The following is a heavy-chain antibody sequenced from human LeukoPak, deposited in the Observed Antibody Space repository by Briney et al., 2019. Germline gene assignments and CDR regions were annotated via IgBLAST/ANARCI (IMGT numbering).Heavy chain of an antibody. CDR3: ARLELPILSEGPIDY. Sequence: GGSLRLSCAASGFTFSSYEMNWVRQAPGKGLEWVSYISSSGSTIYYADSVKGRFTISRDNAKNSLYLQMNSLRAEDTAVYYCARLELPILSEGPIDYWGQGTLVTVSS. D-gene: IGHD1-26*01. CDR1: GFTFSSYE. CDR2: ISSSGSTI. J-gene: IGHJ4*02. V-gene: IGHV3-48*03.